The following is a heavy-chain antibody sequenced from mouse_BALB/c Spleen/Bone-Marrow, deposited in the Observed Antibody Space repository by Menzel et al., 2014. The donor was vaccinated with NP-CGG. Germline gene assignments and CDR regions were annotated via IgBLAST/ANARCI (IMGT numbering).Heavy chain of an antibody. Sequence: EVQLQQSGPVLVKPPQSLSLTCTVTAYSITSGYGWHWIRQFPGNKLEWMGYIHYSGSTHHIPSLKSRISITRDTSKNQFFLQLNSVTTEDTATYYCAREARTTARFAYWGQGTLVTVSA. J-gene: IGHJ3*01. CDR1: AYSITSGYG. V-gene: IGHV3-1*02. D-gene: IGHD1-2*01. CDR2: IHYSGST. CDR3: AREARTTARFAY.